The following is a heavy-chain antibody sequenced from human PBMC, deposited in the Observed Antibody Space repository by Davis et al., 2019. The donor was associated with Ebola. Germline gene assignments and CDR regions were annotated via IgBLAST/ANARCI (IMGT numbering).Heavy chain of an antibody. D-gene: IGHD3-3*01. CDR1: GYTFTGYY. J-gene: IGHJ3*02. CDR3: AKDSRLRFLKLGEAAIPAAVDI. CDR2: INPNSGGT. V-gene: IGHV1-2*04. Sequence: AASVKVSCKASGYTFTGYYMHWVRQAPGQGLEWMGWINPNSGGTNYAQKFQGWVTMTRHTSIRTAYMELSRLRSDDTAVYYCAKDSRLRFLKLGEAAIPAAVDIWGQGTMVTVSS.